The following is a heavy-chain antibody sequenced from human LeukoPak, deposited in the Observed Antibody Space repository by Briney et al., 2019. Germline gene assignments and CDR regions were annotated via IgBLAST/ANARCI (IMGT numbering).Heavy chain of an antibody. CDR3: ARSDGYGLVGI. V-gene: IGHV4-39*07. CDR1: GVSLSSGSNY. J-gene: IGHJ3*02. CDR2: IYSSGST. Sequence: PSETLSLTCRVSGVSLSSGSNYWGWLRQPPGTTLEWIGSIYSSGSTYYNSSLKSRVIIIDTAKNHFSLNLGSVTAADTAVYYCARSDGYGLVGIWGQGTMVTVSS. D-gene: IGHD3-10*01.